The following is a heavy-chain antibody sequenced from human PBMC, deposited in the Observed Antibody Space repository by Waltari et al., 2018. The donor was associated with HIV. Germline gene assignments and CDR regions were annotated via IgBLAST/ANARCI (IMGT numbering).Heavy chain of an antibody. CDR1: GFTFSTYT. CDR2: ISTSSSTI. V-gene: IGHV3-48*01. D-gene: IGHD6-13*01. CDR3: ARRRAAAGNGCFDY. Sequence: EVQLVESGGGLVQHGGSLKLSCAASGFTFSTYTMNWVRQAPGKGLEWISYISTSSSTIYYADSVKGRFTISRDNAKNSLYLQMSSLRAEDTAVYYCARRRAAAGNGCFDYWGQGTLVTVSS. J-gene: IGHJ4*02.